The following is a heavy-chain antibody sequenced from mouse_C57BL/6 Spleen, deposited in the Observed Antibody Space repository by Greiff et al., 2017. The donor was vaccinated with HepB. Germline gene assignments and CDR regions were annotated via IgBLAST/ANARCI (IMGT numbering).Heavy chain of an antibody. CDR3: ARGYYGKRDYYAMDY. Sequence: VQLQQPGAELVKPGASVKLSCKASGYTFTSYWMHWVKQRPGQGLEWIGMIHPNSGSTNYNEKFKSKATLTVDKSSSTAYMQLSSLTSEDSAVYYCARGYYGKRDYYAMDYWGQGTSVTVSS. D-gene: IGHD1-1*01. J-gene: IGHJ4*01. V-gene: IGHV1-64*01. CDR2: IHPNSGST. CDR1: GYTFTSYW.